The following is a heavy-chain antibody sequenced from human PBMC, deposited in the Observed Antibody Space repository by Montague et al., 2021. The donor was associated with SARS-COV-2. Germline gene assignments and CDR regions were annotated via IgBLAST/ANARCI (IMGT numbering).Heavy chain of an antibody. V-gene: IGHV4-39*01. CDR1: GGSISSSSYY. CDR3: ARLSNYYVSGGYYRANYYYYGMDV. Sequence: SETLSLTCTVSGGSISSSSYYWGWIRQPPGKGLEWIGNIYYSGSTYYNPSLKSRVTISVDTSKNQFSLKLSSVTAADTAVYYCARLSNYYVSGGYYRANYYYYGMDVWGQGTTVTVSS. J-gene: IGHJ6*02. D-gene: IGHD3-10*01. CDR2: IYYSGST.